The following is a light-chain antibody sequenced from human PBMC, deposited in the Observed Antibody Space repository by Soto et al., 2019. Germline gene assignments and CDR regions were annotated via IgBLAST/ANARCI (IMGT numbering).Light chain of an antibody. V-gene: IGKV1-5*01. J-gene: IGKJ1*01. Sequence: DIQMTQSPSTLSASVVDRVTITFRASQIISSWLAWYQQKPGKAPKLLIYDASSLESGVPSRFSGSGSGTEFTLTISSLQPDDFATYYCQHYNSYSEAFGQGTKVDIK. CDR1: QIISSW. CDR3: QHYNSYSEA. CDR2: DAS.